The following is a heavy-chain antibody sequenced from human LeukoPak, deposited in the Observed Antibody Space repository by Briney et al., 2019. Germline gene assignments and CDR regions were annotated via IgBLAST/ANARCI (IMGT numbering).Heavy chain of an antibody. J-gene: IGHJ6*02. V-gene: IGHV3-30*18. CDR1: GFTFSSYG. D-gene: IGHD7-27*01. CDR3: ANRAPPKWGPYYYFGMDV. Sequence: PGRSLTLSCAASGFTFSSYGMHWVREAPGKGLEWVAFMSSDGTNKHYVDSVKGRFTISRDNSKNTLYLQMNSLRAEDTAVYYCANRAPPKWGPYYYFGMDVWGQGTTVTVSS. CDR2: MSSDGTNK.